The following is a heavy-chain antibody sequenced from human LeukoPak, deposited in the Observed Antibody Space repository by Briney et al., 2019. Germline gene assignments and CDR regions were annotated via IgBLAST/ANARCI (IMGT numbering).Heavy chain of an antibody. CDR3: ARVGPKNSQTFDY. CDR2: ISSSSSTI. V-gene: IGHV3-48*04. CDR1: GFTFSSYS. Sequence: GVSLRLSCAASGFTFSSYSMNWVRQAPGKGLEWVSYISSSSSTICYADSVKGRFTISRDNAKNSLYLQMNSLRAEDTAVYYCARVGPKNSQTFDYWGQGTLVTVSS. J-gene: IGHJ4*02. D-gene: IGHD1/OR15-1a*01.